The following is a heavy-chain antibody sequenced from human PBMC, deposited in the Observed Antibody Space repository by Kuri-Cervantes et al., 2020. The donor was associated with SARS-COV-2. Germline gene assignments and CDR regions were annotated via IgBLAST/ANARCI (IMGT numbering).Heavy chain of an antibody. V-gene: IGHV1-2*04. J-gene: IGHJ2*01. CDR1: GYTFTGYY. D-gene: IGHD6-13*01. Sequence: ASVKVSCKASGYTFTGYYMHWVRQAPGQGLEWMGWINPNSGGTNYAQKFQGWVTMTRDTSISTAYMELSRLRSDDTAMYYCARDGSAAASYWYFDLWGRGTLVTVSS. CDR2: INPNSGGT. CDR3: ARDGSAAASYWYFDL.